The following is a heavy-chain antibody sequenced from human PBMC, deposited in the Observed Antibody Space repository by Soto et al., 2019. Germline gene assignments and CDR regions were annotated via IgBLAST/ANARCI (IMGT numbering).Heavy chain of an antibody. V-gene: IGHV3-74*01. CDR2: IRHDGADS. CDR1: GFTFSSRW. CDR3: AADLVAGSGSLGH. D-gene: IGHD3-10*01. Sequence: EVQLVESGGGSAQPGGSLRLSCASSGFTFSSRWMHWVRQDPGKGLQWVSRIRHDGADSNYADFVGGRFTNSRDNTKNTLHLQMNSLRAEDTAVYFCAADLVAGSGSLGHWGQGTLVTVSS. J-gene: IGHJ4*02.